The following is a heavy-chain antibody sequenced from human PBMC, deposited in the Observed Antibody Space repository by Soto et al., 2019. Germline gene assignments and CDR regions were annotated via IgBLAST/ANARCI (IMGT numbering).Heavy chain of an antibody. CDR3: ARGPGYSYGYNYYYYGMDV. V-gene: IGHV3-7*05. CDR1: GFTFSSYW. CDR2: IKQDGSEK. J-gene: IGHJ6*02. D-gene: IGHD5-18*01. Sequence: GGSLRLSCAASGFTFSSYWMSWVRQAPGKGLEWVANIKQDGSEKYYVDSVKGRFTISRDNAKNSLYLQMNSLRAEDTAVYYCARGPGYSYGYNYYYYGMDVWGQGTTVTVSS.